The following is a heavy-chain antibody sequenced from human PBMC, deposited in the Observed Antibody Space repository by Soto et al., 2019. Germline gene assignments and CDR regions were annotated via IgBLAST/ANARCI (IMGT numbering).Heavy chain of an antibody. V-gene: IGHV3-48*02. D-gene: IGHD3-3*01. Sequence: PGGSLRLSCAASGFTFSSYSMNWVRQAPGKGLEWVSYISGSSCTIYYADSVKGRFTISRDNSKNSLYLQMNSLRDEDTAVYYCARVGDFSSGYYLWFDPWGQGTLVTVSS. CDR2: ISGSSCTI. J-gene: IGHJ5*02. CDR1: GFTFSSYS. CDR3: ARVGDFSSGYYLWFDP.